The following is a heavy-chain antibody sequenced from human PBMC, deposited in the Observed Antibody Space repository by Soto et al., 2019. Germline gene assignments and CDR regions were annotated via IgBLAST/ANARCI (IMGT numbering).Heavy chain of an antibody. Sequence: PSETLSLTCSVSGGSISNYYWSWIRQSAWKGLEWIGRIYPGGSTNYNPSLKSRVTMSVDTSKNQFSLRLTSVTAADTAVYYCARASVGPPGGGSWIMPLDFWGQGTWVTVSS. D-gene: IGHD2-15*01. CDR3: ARASVGPPGGGSWIMPLDF. CDR2: IYPGGST. V-gene: IGHV4-4*07. CDR1: GGSISNYY. J-gene: IGHJ4*02.